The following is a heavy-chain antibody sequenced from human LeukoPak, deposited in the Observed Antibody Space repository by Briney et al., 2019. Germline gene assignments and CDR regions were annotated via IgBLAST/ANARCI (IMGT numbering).Heavy chain of an antibody. V-gene: IGHV3-30-3*01. D-gene: IGHD6-19*01. CDR2: ISYDGSNK. CDR3: ARDRIAVAGRGYNWFDP. Sequence: GGSLRLSCAASGFTFSSYAMHWVRQAPGKGLEWVAVISYDGSNKYYADSVKGRFTISRDNSKNTLYLQMNSLRAEDTAVYYCARDRIAVAGRGYNWFDPWGQGTLVTVSS. CDR1: GFTFSSYA. J-gene: IGHJ5*02.